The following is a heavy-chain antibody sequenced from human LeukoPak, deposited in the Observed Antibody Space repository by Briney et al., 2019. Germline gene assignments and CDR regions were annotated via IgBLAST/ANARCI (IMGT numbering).Heavy chain of an antibody. V-gene: IGHV3-21*01. CDR3: AREGPWLVTYFDY. CDR1: GFTFSSYS. Sequence: AGGSLRLSCAASGFTFSSYSMNWVRQAPGKGLEWVSSISSSSSYIYYADSVKGRFTISRDNAKNSLYLQMNSLRAEDTAVYYCAREGPWLVTYFDYWGQGTLVTVSS. CDR2: ISSSSSYI. J-gene: IGHJ4*02. D-gene: IGHD6-19*01.